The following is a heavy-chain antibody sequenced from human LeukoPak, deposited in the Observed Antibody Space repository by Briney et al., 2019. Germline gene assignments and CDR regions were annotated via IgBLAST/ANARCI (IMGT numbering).Heavy chain of an antibody. CDR2: IYHSGST. Sequence: SESLSLTCTVSGGSISSYYWSWIRQPPGKGLGWIGYIYHSGSTYYNPSLKSRVTISVDRSKNQFSLKLSSVTAADTAVYYCARSRGALWFGEPDNWFDPWGQGTLVTVSS. CDR1: GGSISSYY. CDR3: ARSRGALWFGEPDNWFDP. J-gene: IGHJ5*02. D-gene: IGHD3-10*01. V-gene: IGHV4-59*12.